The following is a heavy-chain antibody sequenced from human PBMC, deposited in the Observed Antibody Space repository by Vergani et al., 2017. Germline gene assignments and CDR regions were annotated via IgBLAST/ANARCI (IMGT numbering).Heavy chain of an antibody. J-gene: IGHJ4*02. V-gene: IGHV3-7*01. Sequence: EVQLLESGGGLEQPEKSLRLSCAASGFTFSSYAMSWVRQAPGKGLEWVANIKQDGSEKYYVDSVKGRFTISRDNAKNSLYLQMNSLRAEDTAVYYCARALIYGSGRVVDYWGQGTLVTVSS. CDR2: IKQDGSEK. D-gene: IGHD3-10*01. CDR1: GFTFSSYA. CDR3: ARALIYGSGRVVDY.